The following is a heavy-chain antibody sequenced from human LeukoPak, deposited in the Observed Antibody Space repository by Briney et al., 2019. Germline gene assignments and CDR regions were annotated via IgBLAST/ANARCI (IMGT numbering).Heavy chain of an antibody. J-gene: IGHJ4*02. D-gene: IGHD3-9*01. CDR2: ITGDCNYI. V-gene: IGHV3-21*01. CDR1: GFTFNDYT. Sequence: GGSLRLSCAASGFTFNDYTMTWVRQAPGKGLEWVSSITGDCNYIFYADSVKGRCTISRDKAQNSLFLELNSLRGEDTAVYYCARERNFYYFDYWGQGALVTVSS. CDR3: ARERNFYYFDY.